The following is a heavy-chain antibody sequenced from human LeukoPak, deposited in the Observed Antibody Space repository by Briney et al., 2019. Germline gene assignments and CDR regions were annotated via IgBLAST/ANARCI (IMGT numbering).Heavy chain of an antibody. Sequence: PSETLSLTCTVSGGSISSYYWSWIRQPPGKGLEWIGYIYYSGSTNYNPSLKSRVTISVDTSKNQFSLKLSSVTAADTAVYYCARGGIVAPSWFDPWGQGTLVTVSS. V-gene: IGHV4-59*01. CDR2: IYYSGST. D-gene: IGHD1-26*01. CDR3: ARGGIVAPSWFDP. CDR1: GGSISSYY. J-gene: IGHJ5*02.